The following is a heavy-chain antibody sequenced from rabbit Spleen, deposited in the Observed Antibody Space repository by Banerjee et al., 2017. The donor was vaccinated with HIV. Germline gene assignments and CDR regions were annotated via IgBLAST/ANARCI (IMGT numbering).Heavy chain of an antibody. CDR2: VNGGGSGTT. J-gene: IGHJ4*01. D-gene: IGHD1-1*01. CDR3: ARDLTDVIGWNFGW. Sequence: QSLEESGGDLVKPGASLTLTCTASGFSFSSSDYMCWVRQAPGKGLEWIACVNGGGSGTTHYATWAKGRFTVSKTSSTTVTLQVTSLTAADTATYFCARDLTDVIGWNFGWWGPGTLVT. V-gene: IGHV1S40*01. CDR1: GFSFSSSDY.